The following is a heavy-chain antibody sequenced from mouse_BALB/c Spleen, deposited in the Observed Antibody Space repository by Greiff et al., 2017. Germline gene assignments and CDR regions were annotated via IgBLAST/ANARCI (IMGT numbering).Heavy chain of an antibody. Sequence: EVKLMESGGDLVKPGGSLKLSCAASGFTFSSYGMSWVRQTPDKRLEWVATISSGGSYTYYPDSVKGRFTISRDNAKNTLYLQMSSLKSEDTAMYYCAREDDYGSSYDYWGQGTTLTVSS. D-gene: IGHD1-1*01. J-gene: IGHJ2*01. CDR2: ISSGGSYT. CDR1: GFTFSSYG. V-gene: IGHV5-6*01. CDR3: AREDDYGSSYDY.